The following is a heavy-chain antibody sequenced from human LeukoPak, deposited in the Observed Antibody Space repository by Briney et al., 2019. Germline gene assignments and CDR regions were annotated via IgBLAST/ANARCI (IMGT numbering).Heavy chain of an antibody. CDR2: ISYDGSNK. CDR1: GFTFSSYG. CDR3: AREPPRDGYNPYFDY. V-gene: IGHV3-30*03. Sequence: GGSLRLSCAASGFTFSSYGMHWVRQAPGKGLEWVAVISYDGSNKYYADSVKGRFTISRDNSKNTLYLQMNSLRAEDTAVYYCAREPPRDGYNPYFDYWGQGTLVTVSS. J-gene: IGHJ4*02. D-gene: IGHD5-24*01.